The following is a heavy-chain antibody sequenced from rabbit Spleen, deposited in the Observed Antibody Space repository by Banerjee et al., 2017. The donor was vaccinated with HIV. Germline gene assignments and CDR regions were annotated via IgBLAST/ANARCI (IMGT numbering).Heavy chain of an antibody. Sequence: QEQLVESGGDLVKPGASLTLTCTASGFSFSSSYYMCWVRQAPGKGLEWIGCIYGGSGSTDSASWAKGRITISKTSSTTGTLQMPGLTAADTATYFCARSGANAAAYEFNLWGPGTLVTVS. CDR1: GFSFSSSYY. CDR3: ARSGANAAAYEFNL. V-gene: IGHV1S45*01. D-gene: IGHD6-1*01. CDR2: IYGGSGST. J-gene: IGHJ4*01.